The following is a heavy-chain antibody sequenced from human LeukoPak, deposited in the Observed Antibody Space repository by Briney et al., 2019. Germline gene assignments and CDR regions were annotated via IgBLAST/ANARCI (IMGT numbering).Heavy chain of an antibody. CDR2: ISSSGGTI. J-gene: IGHJ3*02. D-gene: IGHD1-14*01. V-gene: IGHV3-11*01. CDR1: GFTFSDHY. CDR3: ARDLSGSFNM. Sequence: GGSLRLSCAASGFTFSDHYMSWIRQAPGKGLEWVSYISSSGGTIFYADSAKGRFTMSRGNAKNSLYLQMNSLRAEDTAVYYCARDLSGSFNMWGQGTMVTVSS.